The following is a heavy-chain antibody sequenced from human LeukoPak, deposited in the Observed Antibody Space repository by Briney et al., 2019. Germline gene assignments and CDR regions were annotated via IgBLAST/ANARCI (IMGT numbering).Heavy chain of an antibody. CDR1: KFSFSSYW. V-gene: IGHV3-74*01. Sequence: GGSLRLSCAASKFSFSSYWMHWVRQGPGKGLVWVSRINTDGSITNYADSVKGRFTISRDNAKNTLYLQMNSLRAEDTAVYYCARAASGTFHYWGQGTLVTVSS. D-gene: IGHD1-1*01. CDR2: INTDGSIT. CDR3: ARAASGTFHY. J-gene: IGHJ4*02.